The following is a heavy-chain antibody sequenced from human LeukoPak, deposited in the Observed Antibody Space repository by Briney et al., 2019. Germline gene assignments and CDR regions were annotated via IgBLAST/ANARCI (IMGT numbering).Heavy chain of an antibody. CDR2: ISSSSSYI. CDR3: ARDDSRAYYFDY. V-gene: IGHV3-21*01. CDR1: GFTFSSYS. D-gene: IGHD2-21*01. J-gene: IGHJ4*02. Sequence: PGGSLRLSCAASGFTFSSYSMNWVRQAPGKGLEWVSSISSSSSYIYYADSVKGRFTISRDNAKNSLYLQMNSLRAEDTAVYYCARDDSRAYYFDYWGQGTLVTVSS.